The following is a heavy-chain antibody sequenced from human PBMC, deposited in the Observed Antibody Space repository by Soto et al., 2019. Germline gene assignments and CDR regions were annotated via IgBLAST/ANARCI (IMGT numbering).Heavy chain of an antibody. CDR1: GFTFSSYS. D-gene: IGHD3-3*01. CDR2: ISSSSSYI. Sequence: GGSLRLSCAASGFTFSSYSMNWVRQAPGKGLEWVSSISSSSSYIYYADSVKGRFTISRDNAKNSLYLQMNSLRAEDTAVYYCARVRHDFWSGQGGYFDYWGQGTLVTVSS. V-gene: IGHV3-21*01. CDR3: ARVRHDFWSGQGGYFDY. J-gene: IGHJ4*02.